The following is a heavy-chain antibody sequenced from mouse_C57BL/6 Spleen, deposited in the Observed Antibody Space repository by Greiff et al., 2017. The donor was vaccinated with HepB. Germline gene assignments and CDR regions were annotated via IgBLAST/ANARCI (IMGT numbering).Heavy chain of an antibody. V-gene: IGHV1-9*01. CDR1: GYTFTGYW. CDR3: ARPLYYDYPFYFDY. D-gene: IGHD2-4*01. J-gene: IGHJ2*01. Sequence: VHLVESGAELMKPGASVKLSCKATGYTFTGYWIEWVKQRPGHGLEWIGEILPGSGSTNYNEKFKGKATFTADTSSNTAYMQLSSLTTEDSAIYYCARPLYYDYPFYFDYWGQGTTLTVSS. CDR2: ILPGSGST.